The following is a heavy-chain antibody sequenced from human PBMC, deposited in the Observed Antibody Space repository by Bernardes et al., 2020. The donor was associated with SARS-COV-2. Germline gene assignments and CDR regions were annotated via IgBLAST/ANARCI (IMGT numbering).Heavy chain of an antibody. Sequence: GESLKISCNGSGYIFSSYWIAWVRQMPGKGLEWMGIIHPSVSDTKYSPSLQGQVTMSADTSTSTAYLQWNSLKASDTAIYYCARLYCSSTTCYRGADYWGQGTLVTVAS. CDR1: GYIFSSYW. CDR3: ARLYCSSTTCYRGADY. V-gene: IGHV5-51*01. D-gene: IGHD2-2*01. CDR2: IHPSVSDT. J-gene: IGHJ4*02.